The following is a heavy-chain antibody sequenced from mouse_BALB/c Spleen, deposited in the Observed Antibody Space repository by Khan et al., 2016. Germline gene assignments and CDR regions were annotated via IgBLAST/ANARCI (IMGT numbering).Heavy chain of an antibody. J-gene: IGHJ4*01. CDR3: ARDGDDGYYDAMDS. D-gene: IGHD2-3*01. CDR2: ISDGGSYT. V-gene: IGHV5-4*02. CDR1: GFTFSDYY. Sequence: EVELVESGGGLVKPGGSLKLSCAASGFTFSDYYMYWVRQTPEKRLEWVATISDGGSYTYYPDSVKGRFTISRDNAKNNLYLQMSSLKSEDTAMYYCARDGDDGYYDAMDSWGQGTSVTVSS.